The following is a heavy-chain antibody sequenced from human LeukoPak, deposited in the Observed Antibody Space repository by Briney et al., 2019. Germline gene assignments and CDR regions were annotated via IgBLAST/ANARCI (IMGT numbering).Heavy chain of an antibody. Sequence: GGSLRLSCAASGFTFSSYAMYWVRQAPGKGLEWVSGIFGSGGSAHYADSVKGRFTICRDNSKNTVYLQMDSLRAEDTAVYYCAKTTTGYSSGRYPAWPVDYWGQGTLVTVSS. D-gene: IGHD6-19*01. CDR2: IFGSGGSA. CDR3: AKTTTGYSSGRYPAWPVDY. J-gene: IGHJ4*02. V-gene: IGHV3-23*01. CDR1: GFTFSSYA.